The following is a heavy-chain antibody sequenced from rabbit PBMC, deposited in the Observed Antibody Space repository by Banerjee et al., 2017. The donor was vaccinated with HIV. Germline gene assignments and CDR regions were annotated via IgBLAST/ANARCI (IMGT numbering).Heavy chain of an antibody. CDR3: ARYGPYDDYGDSYSDYFNL. CDR1: GFDFSTYY. J-gene: IGHJ4*01. D-gene: IGHD2-1*01. Sequence: QSLEESGGDLVKPGASLKLSCKASGFDFSTYYMSWVRQAPGKGLEWIGYIDPVFGSTYYASWVNGRFTISSHNAQNTLYLQLNSLTAADTATYFCARYGPYDDYGDSYSDYFNLWGQGTLVTVS. CDR2: IDPVFGST. V-gene: IGHV1S7*01.